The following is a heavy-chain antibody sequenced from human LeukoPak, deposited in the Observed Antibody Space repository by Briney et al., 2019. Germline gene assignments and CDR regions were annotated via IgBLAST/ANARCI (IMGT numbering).Heavy chain of an antibody. CDR2: IYTSGST. CDR3: AKETSSGWYYDPYYYYYMDV. D-gene: IGHD6-19*01. Sequence: SETLSLTCAVYGGSFSGYYWSWIRQPAGKGLEWIGRIYTSGSTNYDPSLKSRVTMSVDTSKNQFSLKLSSVTAADTAMYYCAKETSSGWYYDPYYYYYMDVWGKGTTVTISS. V-gene: IGHV4-4*07. CDR1: GGSFSGYY. J-gene: IGHJ6*03.